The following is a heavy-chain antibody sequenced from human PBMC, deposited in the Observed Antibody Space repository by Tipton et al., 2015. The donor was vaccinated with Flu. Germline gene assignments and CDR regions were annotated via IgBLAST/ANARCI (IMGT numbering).Heavy chain of an antibody. V-gene: IGHV4-59*01. Sequence: TLSLTCTVSDDSISSYYWSWIRRPPGKGLQWMGYIYHSGSSKYGPSLKSRLTISVDSSKNQFSLRLTSVTAADTAVYYCARARAPYYYYAMDVWGQGITVTVSS. CDR2: IYHSGSS. CDR1: DDSISSYY. CDR3: ARARAPYYYYAMDV. J-gene: IGHJ6*02.